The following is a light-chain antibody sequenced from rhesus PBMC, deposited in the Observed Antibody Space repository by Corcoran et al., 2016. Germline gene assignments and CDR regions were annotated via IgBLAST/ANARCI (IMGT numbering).Light chain of an antibody. CDR3: QHYSSSPYS. J-gene: IGKJ2*01. CDR1: QNISSW. CDR2: KAS. V-gene: IGKV1-22*01. Sequence: DNQMTQSPSSLSASVGDTVTITCRASQNISSWLAWFQQKPGKAPKLLIYKASTLQTGVPSRFIGSGSVTDFTLTISSLQSEDFATYFCQHYSSSPYSFGQGTKVEIK.